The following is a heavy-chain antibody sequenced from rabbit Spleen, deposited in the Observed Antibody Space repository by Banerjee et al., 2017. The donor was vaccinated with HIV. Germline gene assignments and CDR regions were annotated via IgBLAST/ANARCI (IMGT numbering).Heavy chain of an antibody. CDR2: INAATAKP. J-gene: IGHJ6*01. D-gene: IGHD2-1*01. CDR1: GFSFNGDYV. CDR3: AREHNGDYDMDL. Sequence: QEQLVESGGGLVQPEGSLTLTCTASGFSFNGDYVMCWVRQAPGKGLEWIACINAATAKPVYATWAKGRFTISRTSSTTVTLRMTSLTAADTATYFCAREHNGDYDMDLWGPGTLVTVS. V-gene: IGHV1S45*01.